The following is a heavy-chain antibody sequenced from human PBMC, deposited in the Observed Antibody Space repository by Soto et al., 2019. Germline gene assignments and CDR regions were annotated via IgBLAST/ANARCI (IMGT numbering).Heavy chain of an antibody. Sequence: PSETLSLTCTVSGGSVSSGSYYWSWIRQPPGKGLEWIGYIYYSGSTNYNPSLKSRVTISVDTSKNQFSLKLSSVTAADTAVYYCARXRVLLWFGELSNYGMDVWGQGTTVTVSS. D-gene: IGHD3-10*01. CDR2: IYYSGST. J-gene: IGHJ6*02. CDR3: ARXRVLLWFGELSNYGMDV. V-gene: IGHV4-61*01. CDR1: GGSVSSGSYY.